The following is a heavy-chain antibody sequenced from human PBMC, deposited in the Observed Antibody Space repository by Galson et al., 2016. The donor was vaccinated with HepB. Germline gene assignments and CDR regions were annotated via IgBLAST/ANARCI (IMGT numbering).Heavy chain of an antibody. V-gene: IGHV1-2*04. J-gene: IGHJ6*02. CDR2: LSANSEAT. Sequence: SVKASCKASGDTFTGYYIHWVRQAPGQGLEWMAWLSANSEATNYAQKFQGWVTMTRDTSISTAYMELSGLKSDDTAVYDCARVFTMVRGVTNTFYYYGMDVWGQGTTVTVSS. CDR1: GDTFTGYY. CDR3: ARVFTMVRGVTNTFYYYGMDV. D-gene: IGHD3-10*01.